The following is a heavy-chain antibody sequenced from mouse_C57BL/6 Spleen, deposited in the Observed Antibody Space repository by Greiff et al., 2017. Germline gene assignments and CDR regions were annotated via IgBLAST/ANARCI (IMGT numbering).Heavy chain of an antibody. J-gene: IGHJ2*01. V-gene: IGHV1-52*01. CDR2: IDPSDSET. Sequence: QVQLQQPGAELVRPGSSVKLSCKASGYTFTSYWMHWVKQRPIQGLEWIGNIDPSDSETHYNQKFKDKATLTVDESSSTAYMQLSSLTSEDSAVYYCARGYYGNYPYYFDYWGQGTTLTVSS. CDR3: ARGYYGNYPYYFDY. CDR1: GYTFTSYW. D-gene: IGHD2-1*01.